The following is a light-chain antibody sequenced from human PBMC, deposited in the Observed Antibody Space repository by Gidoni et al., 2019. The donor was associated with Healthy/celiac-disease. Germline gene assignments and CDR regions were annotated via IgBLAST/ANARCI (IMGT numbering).Light chain of an antibody. J-gene: IGKJ5*01. CDR3: QQYGSSPPIT. CDR2: GAS. Sequence: EIVLPQSPGTLSLSPWERATLSCRASQSVSSSYLAWYQQKPGKAPRLLIYGASSRATGIPDRFSGSGSVTAFTLTISRLEPDDFAVYYCQQYGSSPPITFGQGTRLEIK. V-gene: IGKV3-20*01. CDR1: QSVSSSY.